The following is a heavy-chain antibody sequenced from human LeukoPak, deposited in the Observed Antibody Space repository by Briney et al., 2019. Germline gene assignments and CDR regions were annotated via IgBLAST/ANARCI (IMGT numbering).Heavy chain of an antibody. D-gene: IGHD5-18*01. CDR3: ARSEVGDSYEYYFDY. CDR2: IYYSGST. V-gene: IGHV4-59*12. J-gene: IGHJ4*02. CDR1: GGSISSYY. Sequence: SETLSLTCTVSGGSISSYYWSWIRQPPGKGLEWIGYIYYSGSTNYNPSLKSRVTISVDRSKNQFSLKLSSVTAADTAVYYCARSEVGDSYEYYFDYWGQGTLVTVSS.